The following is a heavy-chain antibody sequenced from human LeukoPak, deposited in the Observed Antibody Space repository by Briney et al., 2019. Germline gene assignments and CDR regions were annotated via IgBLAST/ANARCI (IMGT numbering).Heavy chain of an antibody. D-gene: IGHD5-24*01. Sequence: GGTLRLSCAASGFTYSSYAMSWVRQAPGKGLEWVSAISGSSGSTCYADSVKGRFTISRDNSKNTLYLQMNSLRAEDTAVYYCAKSLDRDGYNWGVRGYYFDYWGQGTLVTVSS. J-gene: IGHJ4*02. CDR1: GFTYSSYA. V-gene: IGHV3-23*01. CDR3: AKSLDRDGYNWGVRGYYFDY. CDR2: ISGSSGST.